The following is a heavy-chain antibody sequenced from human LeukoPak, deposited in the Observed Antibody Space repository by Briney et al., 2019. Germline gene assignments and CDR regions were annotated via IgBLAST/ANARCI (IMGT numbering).Heavy chain of an antibody. V-gene: IGHV6-1*01. D-gene: IGHD1-26*01. CDR1: GDSVSSNSAA. J-gene: IGHJ5*02. Sequence: SQTLSLTCAISGDSVSSNSAAWNWIRQSPSRGLEWLGRTYYRSKWYNDYAVSVKSRITINPDTSKNQFSLQLNSVTSEDTAVYYCARDLRVNSGGQLDNWFDPWGQGTLVTVSS. CDR2: TYYRSKWYN. CDR3: ARDLRVNSGGQLDNWFDP.